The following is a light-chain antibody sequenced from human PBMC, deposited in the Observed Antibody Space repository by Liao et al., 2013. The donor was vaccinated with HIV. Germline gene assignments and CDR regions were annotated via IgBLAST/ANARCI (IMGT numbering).Light chain of an antibody. J-gene: IGLJ1*01. Sequence: SYELTQPPSVSVSPGQTASITCSGDKLGDKYACWYQQKPGQSPVVVIYQDSDRPSGIPERFSGSNSGNTAALTISRVEAGDEADYYCQVWDSSSDYYVFGTGTKVTVL. CDR2: QDS. V-gene: IGLV3-1*01. CDR1: KLGDKY. CDR3: QVWDSSSDYYV.